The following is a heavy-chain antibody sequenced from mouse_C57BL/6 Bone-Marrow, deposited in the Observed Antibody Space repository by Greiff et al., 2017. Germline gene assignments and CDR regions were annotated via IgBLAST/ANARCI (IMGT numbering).Heavy chain of an antibody. CDR1: GYAFSSYW. V-gene: IGHV1-80*01. D-gene: IGHD2-12*01. Sequence: QVHVKQSGAELVKPGASVKISCKASGYAFSSYWMNWVKQRPGKGLEWIGQIYPGDGDTNYNGKFKGKATLTADKSSSTAYMQLSSLTSEYSAVYFCARELRLPYYAMDYWGQGTSVTVSS. J-gene: IGHJ4*01. CDR3: ARELRLPYYAMDY. CDR2: IYPGDGDT.